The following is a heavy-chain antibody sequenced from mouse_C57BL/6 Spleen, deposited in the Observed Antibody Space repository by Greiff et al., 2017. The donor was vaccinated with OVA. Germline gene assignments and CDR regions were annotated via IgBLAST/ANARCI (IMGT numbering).Heavy chain of an antibody. CDR1: GYTFTSYW. Sequence: QVQLQQPGAELVKPGASVKLSCKASGYTFTSYWMHWVKQRPGQGLEWIGMIHPNSGSTNYNEKFKSKATLTVDKSSSTAYMQLSSLTSEDSAVYYCARDYYSVTGNYAMDYWGQGTSVTVSS. CDR3: ARDYYSVTGNYAMDY. J-gene: IGHJ4*01. D-gene: IGHD4-1*01. CDR2: IHPNSGST. V-gene: IGHV1-64*01.